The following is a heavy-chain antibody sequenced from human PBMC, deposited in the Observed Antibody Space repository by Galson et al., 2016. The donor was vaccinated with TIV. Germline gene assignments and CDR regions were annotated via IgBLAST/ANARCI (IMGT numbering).Heavy chain of an antibody. CDR2: ISSDGNNK. D-gene: IGHD3-22*01. CDR3: ASETFYYDIRDYVPLGF. V-gene: IGHV3-30*03. Sequence: SCKASGYTFTSYGISWVRQAPGKGLEWVAVISSDGNNKDYADSVKGRFTISRDNSKNTLYLQMSSLRPEDTAVYYCASETFYYDIRDYVPLGFWGQGTLVTVSS. J-gene: IGHJ4*02. CDR1: GYTFTSYG.